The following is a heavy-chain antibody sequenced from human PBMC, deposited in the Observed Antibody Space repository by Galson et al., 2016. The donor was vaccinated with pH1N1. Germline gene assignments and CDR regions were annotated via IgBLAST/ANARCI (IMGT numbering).Heavy chain of an antibody. J-gene: IGHJ4*02. CDR3: AIKLYGDPNY. CDR2: INQDDSKK. CDR1: GFTFSDYW. Sequence: SLRLSCAASGFTFSDYWMSWVRQAPGKGLEWVANINQDDSKKNYVASVRGRFTISRDNAKNSLFLQMNSRRVEATTVYYCAIKLYGDPNYWGQGALVTASS. D-gene: IGHD4-17*01. V-gene: IGHV3-7*05.